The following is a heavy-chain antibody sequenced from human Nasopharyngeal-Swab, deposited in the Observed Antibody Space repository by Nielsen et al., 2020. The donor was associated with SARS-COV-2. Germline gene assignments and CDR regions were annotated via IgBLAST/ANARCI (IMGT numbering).Heavy chain of an antibody. CDR1: GFTFSSYA. D-gene: IGHD6-13*01. J-gene: IGHJ4*02. CDR2: ISGSGGST. CDR3: AKEVAAAIGEYYFDY. V-gene: IGHV3-23*01. Sequence: GESLKISCAASGFTFSSYAMSWVRQAPGKGLEWVSAISGSGGSTYYADSVKGRFTISRDNSKNTLCLQMNSLRAEDTAVYYCAKEVAAAIGEYYFDYWGQGTLVTVSS.